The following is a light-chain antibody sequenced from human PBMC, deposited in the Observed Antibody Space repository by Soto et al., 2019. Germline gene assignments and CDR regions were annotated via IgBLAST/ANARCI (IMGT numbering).Light chain of an antibody. CDR1: SSNIGAGHD. CDR3: AAWDDSLSGLYV. V-gene: IGLV1-40*01. J-gene: IGLJ1*01. CDR2: GNN. Sequence: QPVLAQPPSVSGAPGQRVTISCTGSSSNIGAGHDVHWYQQLPGTAPKLLIYGNNNRPSGVPARFSGSKSGTSASLAITGLQAEDEADYYCAAWDDSLSGLYVFGTGTKLTVL.